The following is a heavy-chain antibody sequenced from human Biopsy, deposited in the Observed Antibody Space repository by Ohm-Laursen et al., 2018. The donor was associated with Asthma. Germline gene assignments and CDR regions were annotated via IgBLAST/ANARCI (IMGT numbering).Heavy chain of an antibody. D-gene: IGHD3-10*01. Sequence: SLRLSCTASGFAFGNYAMYWVRQAPGKGPEWVALISYDGREKGYVDSVKGRFAISRDNFRNTLYVEMSSLRPEDSATYYCAKDRFDGSVTSHYYYYGIDVWGQGTAVTVSS. CDR2: ISYDGREK. CDR3: AKDRFDGSVTSHYYYYGIDV. J-gene: IGHJ6*02. CDR1: GFAFGNYA. V-gene: IGHV3-30*18.